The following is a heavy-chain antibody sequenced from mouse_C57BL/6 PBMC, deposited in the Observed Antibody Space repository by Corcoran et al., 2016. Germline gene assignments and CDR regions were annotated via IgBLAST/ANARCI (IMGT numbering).Heavy chain of an antibody. D-gene: IGHD1-2*01. J-gene: IGHJ2*01. CDR2: INPNNGGT. CDR1: GYTFTDYY. V-gene: IGHV1-26*01. Sequence: EVQLHQSGPELVKPWASVKISCKAAGYTFTDYYMNLVKQSHGMSLKWIGDINPNNGGTSYNQKFKGKATLTVDKSSSTAYMELRSLTSEDSAVYYCARALLRPVEDNLDYWGQGTTLTVS. CDR3: ARALLRPVEDNLDY.